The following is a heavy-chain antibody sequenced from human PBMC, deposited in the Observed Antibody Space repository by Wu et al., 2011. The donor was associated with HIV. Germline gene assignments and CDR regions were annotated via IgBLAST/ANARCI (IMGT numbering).Heavy chain of an antibody. J-gene: IGHJ3*02. Sequence: QVQLVQSGAEVKKPGSSVKVSCKASGGTFSNHAISWVRQAPGQGLEWMGRIIPIFGTANYAQKFQGRVTITADKSTSTAYMELSSLRSEDTAMYYCTRGLLYYYDRSGYQNDAFDIWGQGTSGHRLF. CDR3: TRGLLYYYDRSGYQNDAFDI. V-gene: IGHV1-69*14. D-gene: IGHD3-22*01. CDR2: IIPIFGTA. CDR1: GGTFSNHA.